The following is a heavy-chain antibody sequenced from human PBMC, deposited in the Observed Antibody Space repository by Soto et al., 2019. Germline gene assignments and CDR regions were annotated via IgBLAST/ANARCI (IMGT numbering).Heavy chain of an antibody. V-gene: IGHV3-23*01. CDR3: AKDVRGNCFGSFDY. J-gene: IGHJ4*02. D-gene: IGHD2-15*01. CDR2: ISGSSGRT. Sequence: EVQLLESGGGLVQPGGSLRLSCAASGFSFSSYAMSWVRQAPGKGLEWVSAISGSSGRTYYSDFVKGRFTISRDNSKNTLYLQMNSLRAEDTALYYWAKDVRGNCFGSFDYWGQGTLVTVSS. CDR1: GFSFSSYA.